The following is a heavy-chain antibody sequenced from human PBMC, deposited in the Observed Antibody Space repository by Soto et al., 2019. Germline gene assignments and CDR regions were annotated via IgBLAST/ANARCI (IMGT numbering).Heavy chain of an antibody. V-gene: IGHV4-31*03. CDR2: IYYSGST. D-gene: IGHD4-17*01. CDR1: GGSISSGGYY. CDR3: ARQADYGDYDEAFDI. Sequence: QVQLQESGPGLVKPSQTLSLTCTVSGGSISSGGYYWSWIRQHPGKGLEWIGYIYYSGSTYYNPSLKSRVTISVDTSKNQFPLKLSSVTAADTAVYYCARQADYGDYDEAFDIWGQGTMVTVSS. J-gene: IGHJ3*02.